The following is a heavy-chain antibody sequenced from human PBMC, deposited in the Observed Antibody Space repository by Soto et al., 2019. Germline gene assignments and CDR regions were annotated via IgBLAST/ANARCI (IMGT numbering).Heavy chain of an antibody. CDR1: GGTFSSYA. Sequence: SVKVSCKASGGTFSSYAISWVRQAPGQGLEWMGGIIPIFGTANYAQKFQGRVTITADESTSTAYMELSSLRSEDTAMYYCARQGVVIRRGAFDIWGQGTMVTVSS. CDR2: IIPIFGTA. CDR3: ARQGVVIRRGAFDI. V-gene: IGHV1-69*13. J-gene: IGHJ3*02. D-gene: IGHD3-3*01.